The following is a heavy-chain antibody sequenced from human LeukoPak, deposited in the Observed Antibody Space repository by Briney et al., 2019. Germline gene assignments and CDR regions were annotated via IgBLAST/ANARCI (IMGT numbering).Heavy chain of an antibody. J-gene: IGHJ4*02. CDR1: GFTFDDYA. CDR2: ISWNSGTL. CDR3: ARETTTTVTTSGGVVDY. D-gene: IGHD4-17*01. Sequence: PGRSLRLSCAASGFTFDDYAMHWVRQAPGKGLEWVSGISWNSGTLGYADSVKGRFTISRDNAKNSLYLQMNSLRAEDTAVYYCARETTTTVTTSGGVVDYWGQGTLVTVSS. V-gene: IGHV3-9*01.